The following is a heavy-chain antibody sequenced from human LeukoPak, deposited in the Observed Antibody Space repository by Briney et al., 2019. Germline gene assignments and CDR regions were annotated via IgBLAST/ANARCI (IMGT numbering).Heavy chain of an antibody. Sequence: ASVKVSCKASGYTFTSYDINWVRQATGQGLEWMGWMNPNSGNTGYAQKFQGRVTMTRNTSISTAYMELSSLRSEDTAVYYCARDLTSLSRVVYYFDYWGQGTLVTVSS. CDR1: GYTFTSYD. CDR3: ARDLTSLSRVVYYFDY. D-gene: IGHD2-15*01. J-gene: IGHJ4*02. V-gene: IGHV1-8*01. CDR2: MNPNSGNT.